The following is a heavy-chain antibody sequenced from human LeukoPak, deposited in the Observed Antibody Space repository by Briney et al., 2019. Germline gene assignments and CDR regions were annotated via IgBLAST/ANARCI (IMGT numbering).Heavy chain of an antibody. Sequence: GESLKISCKGSGYNFTKSWIGWVRQMPGKGLEWMGIIYPGDSDTRYSPSFQGQVTISADKSINTAYLQWSSLRASDTAIYYCARQALSYYYGSGRVIYYYYYYMDVWGTGTRSPSP. J-gene: IGHJ6*03. V-gene: IGHV5-51*01. CDR2: IYPGDSDT. D-gene: IGHD3-10*01. CDR1: GYNFTKSW. CDR3: ARQALSYYYGSGRVIYYYYYYMDV.